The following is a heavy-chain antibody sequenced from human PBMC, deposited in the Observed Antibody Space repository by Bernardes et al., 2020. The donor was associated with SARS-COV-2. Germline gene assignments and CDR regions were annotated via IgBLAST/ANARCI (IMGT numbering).Heavy chain of an antibody. Sequence: GGVLRLSFAASCITFSFNTYSLMLVPQAPREGLGWVSAISGSGDSIFYADSVKGRFSIFRDNSKNTLYLQMNSLRAEDTAVYYCGNDEAISFDYWGQGTLVTVSS. D-gene: IGHD2-2*01. CDR1: CITFSFNTYS. CDR3: GNDEAISFDY. J-gene: IGHJ4*02. V-gene: IGHV3-23*01. CDR2: ISGSGDSI.